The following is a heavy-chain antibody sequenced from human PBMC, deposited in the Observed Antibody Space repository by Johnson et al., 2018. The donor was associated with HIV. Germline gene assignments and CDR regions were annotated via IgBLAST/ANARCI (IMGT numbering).Heavy chain of an antibody. CDR3: ARGTGTDDAFDI. Sequence: QVQLVESWGGVVQPGGSLRLSCAASGFTFSSYGMHWVRQTPGKGLEWVAFTRFDGSKKYYAESVKGRFTISRDNSKTTLSLQMNSLRAEDTAVYYCARGTGTDDAFDIWGQGTMVTVSS. CDR2: TRFDGSKK. D-gene: IGHD1-1*01. V-gene: IGHV3-30*02. CDR1: GFTFSSYG. J-gene: IGHJ3*02.